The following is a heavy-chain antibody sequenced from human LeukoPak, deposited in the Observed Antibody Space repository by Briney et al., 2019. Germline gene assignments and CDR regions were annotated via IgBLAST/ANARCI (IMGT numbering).Heavy chain of an antibody. CDR3: ARGGYYDSSGYFSKRDNWFDP. Sequence: GGSLRLSCAASGFTFSSYWMHWVRQAPGKGLVWVSRINSDGSSTSYADSVKGRFTISRDNAKNSLYLQMNSLRAEDTAVYYCARGGYYDSSGYFSKRDNWFDPWGQGTLVTVSS. J-gene: IGHJ5*02. V-gene: IGHV3-74*01. D-gene: IGHD3-22*01. CDR1: GFTFSSYW. CDR2: INSDGSST.